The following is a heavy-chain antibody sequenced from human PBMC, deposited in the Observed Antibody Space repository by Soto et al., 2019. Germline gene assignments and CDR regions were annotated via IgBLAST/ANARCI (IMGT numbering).Heavy chain of an antibody. CDR3: ARHTSYVFWSGYLQAFDP. J-gene: IGHJ5*02. D-gene: IGHD3-3*01. CDR1: GFSLSNARMG. V-gene: IGHV2-26*01. CDR2: IFSNDEK. Sequence: QVTLKESGPVLVKPTETLTLTCTVSGFSLSNARMGVSWIRQPPGKALEWLAHIFSNDEKSYSTSLKSRLTISKDTSKSQVVLTMTNMDPVDTATYYCARHTSYVFWSGYLQAFDPWGQGTLVTVSS.